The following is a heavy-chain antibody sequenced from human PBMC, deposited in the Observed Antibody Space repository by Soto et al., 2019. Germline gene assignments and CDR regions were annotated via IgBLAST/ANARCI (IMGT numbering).Heavy chain of an antibody. CDR1: GFTFSSYA. Sequence: EVQLLESGGGLVQPGGSLRLSCAASGFTFSSYAMSWVRQAPGKGLEWVSAISGSGGSTYYADSVKGRFTISRDNSKNRLYMQKNSLRAEDTAVYYCAKDTHYDILSSWDYWGQGTLVTVSS. CDR2: ISGSGGST. V-gene: IGHV3-23*01. D-gene: IGHD3-9*01. CDR3: AKDTHYDILSSWDY. J-gene: IGHJ4*02.